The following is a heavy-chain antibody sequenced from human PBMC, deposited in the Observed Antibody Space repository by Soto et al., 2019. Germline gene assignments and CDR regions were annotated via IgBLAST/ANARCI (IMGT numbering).Heavy chain of an antibody. CDR2: IYYSGST. V-gene: IGHV4-59*01. CDR3: ARDLRDGYNYYYFDY. Sequence: SETLSLTCTVSGGSISSYYRSWIRQPPGKGLEWIGYIYYSGSTNYNPSLKSRVTISVDTSKNQFSLKLSSVTAADTAVYYCARDLRDGYNYYYFDYWGQGTLVTVSS. D-gene: IGHD5-12*01. J-gene: IGHJ4*02. CDR1: GGSISSYY.